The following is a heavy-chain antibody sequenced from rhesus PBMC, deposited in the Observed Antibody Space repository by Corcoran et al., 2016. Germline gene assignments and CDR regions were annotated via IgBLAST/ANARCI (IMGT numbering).Heavy chain of an antibody. CDR2: INVNSGSI. CDR1: VGSFSSYW. D-gene: IGHD5-24*01. J-gene: IGHJ4*01. V-gene: IGHV4-80*01. Sequence: QVQLKESGPGLVKRSETLSLTCAISVGSFSSYWWSWVRQPPGQGLEWIGEINVNSGSINYNHSLKSLVTTSKHASKNQFSLKLSSVTASDTAVYYCARYMRYSGWRYWGQGVRVTVSS. CDR3: ARYMRYSGWRY.